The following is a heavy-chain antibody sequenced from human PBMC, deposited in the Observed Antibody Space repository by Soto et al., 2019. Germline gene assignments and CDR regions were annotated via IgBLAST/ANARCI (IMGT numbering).Heavy chain of an antibody. D-gene: IGHD2-15*01. J-gene: IGHJ6*02. V-gene: IGHV3-30-3*01. CDR3: ARGVGLRYCSGGSCPPYYYYGMDV. CDR2: ISYDGSNK. CDR1: GFTFSSYA. Sequence: GGSLRLSCAASGFTFSSYAMHWVRQAPGKGLEWVEVISYDGSNKYYADSVMGRFTISRDNSKNTLYLQMNSLRAEDTAVYYCARGVGLRYCSGGSCPPYYYYGMDVWGQGTMVTVSS.